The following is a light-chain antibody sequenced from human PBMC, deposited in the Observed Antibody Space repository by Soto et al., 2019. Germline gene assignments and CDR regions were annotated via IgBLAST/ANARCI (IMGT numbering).Light chain of an antibody. CDR3: QQYNTWPPLT. J-gene: IGKJ4*01. CDR2: GAS. CDR1: QTVSTH. Sequence: EVVMTQSPATLSVSPGDRVTFSCRASQTVSTHVAWYQQKPGQPPRLLIYGASTRATGVPARFSGGGSGTEFTLTINRLESADFAVYYCQQYNTWPPLTFGGGTKVEIK. V-gene: IGKV3-15*01.